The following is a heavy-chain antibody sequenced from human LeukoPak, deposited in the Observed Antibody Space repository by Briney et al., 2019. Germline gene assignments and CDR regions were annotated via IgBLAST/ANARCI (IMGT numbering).Heavy chain of an antibody. CDR2: ISYDDTNK. V-gene: IGHV3-30*04. Sequence: GSLRLSCAASGFTFSNYALHWVRQAPGKGLEWVAVISYDDTNKYYVDSVKGRFTISRDNSKNTLYLQMNSLRAEDTAVYYCARRAGAYTHPYDYWGQGTLVTVS. CDR1: GFTFSNYA. CDR3: ARRAGAYTHPYDY. J-gene: IGHJ4*02. D-gene: IGHD3-16*01.